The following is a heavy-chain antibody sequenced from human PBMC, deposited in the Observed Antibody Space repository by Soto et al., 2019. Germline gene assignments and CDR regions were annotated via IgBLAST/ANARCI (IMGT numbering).Heavy chain of an antibody. CDR1: GGTFSSYA. Sequence: SVKLSCKASGGTFSSYAISWVRQAKRQGLEWMGGIIPIFGTANYAQKFQGRVTITADESTSTAYMELSSLRSEDTAVYYCARVGEGCSGGSCYYYYYYGMDVWGQGTTVTVSS. CDR2: IIPIFGTA. V-gene: IGHV1-69*13. CDR3: ARVGEGCSGGSCYYYYYYGMDV. J-gene: IGHJ6*02. D-gene: IGHD2-15*01.